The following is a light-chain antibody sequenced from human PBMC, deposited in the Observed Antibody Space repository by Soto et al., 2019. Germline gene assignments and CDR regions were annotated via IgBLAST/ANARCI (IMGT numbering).Light chain of an antibody. Sequence: QSALTQPPSASGSPGQSVTISCTGTSSDVGGYNYVSWYQQYPGRAPKLMIYEVTKGPSGVPDRFSGSKSGHTASLTVSGLQAEDEADYYCSSYAASNNFYFVFGGGTKVTVL. CDR3: SSYAASNNFYFV. CDR2: EVT. CDR1: SSDVGGYNY. V-gene: IGLV2-8*01. J-gene: IGLJ3*02.